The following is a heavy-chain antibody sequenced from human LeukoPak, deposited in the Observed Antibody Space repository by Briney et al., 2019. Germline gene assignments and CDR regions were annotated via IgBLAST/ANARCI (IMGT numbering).Heavy chain of an antibody. CDR1: GFTVSSNC. CDR2: IYSGGST. D-gene: IGHD2-2*01. CDR3: ASLGYCSSTSCLYGMDV. V-gene: IGHV3-53*04. Sequence: GGSLRLSCAASGFTVSSNCMSWVRQAPGKGLEWVSVIYSGGSTYYADSVKGRFTISRHNSKNTLYLQMNSLRAEDTAVYYCASLGYCSSTSCLYGMDVWGQGTTVTVSS. J-gene: IGHJ6*02.